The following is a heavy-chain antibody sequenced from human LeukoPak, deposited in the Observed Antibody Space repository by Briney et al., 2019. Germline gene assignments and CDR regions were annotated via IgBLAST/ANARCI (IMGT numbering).Heavy chain of an antibody. CDR2: ISPSGGST. D-gene: IGHD5-24*01. V-gene: IGHV1-46*01. J-gene: IGHJ5*02. CDR3: ARDNSVRDEAWWFNP. CDR1: GYTFTMNY. Sequence: ASVSVSYKAFGYTFTMNYMDGGRRAPGQGPEWVGVISPSGGSTTYAQKFQGRVTLTRDMSTSTDYLELSSLRSEDTAVYYCARDNSVRDEAWWFNPWGQGTLVTVSS.